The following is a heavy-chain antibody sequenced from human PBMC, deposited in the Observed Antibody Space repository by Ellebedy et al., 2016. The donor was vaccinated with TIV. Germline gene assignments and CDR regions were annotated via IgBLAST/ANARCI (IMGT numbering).Heavy chain of an antibody. J-gene: IGHJ4*02. CDR3: ARWPSGDAPLDY. Sequence: GGSLRLSCAASGFTFSNYAMSWVRQAPGKGLEWVSAVSGSGDSTYYADSVKGRFTISRDNSKNTLYLQMNSLRVEDTAVYYCARWPSGDAPLDYWGQGTLVTVSS. D-gene: IGHD4-17*01. CDR2: VSGSGDST. CDR1: GFTFSNYA. V-gene: IGHV3-23*01.